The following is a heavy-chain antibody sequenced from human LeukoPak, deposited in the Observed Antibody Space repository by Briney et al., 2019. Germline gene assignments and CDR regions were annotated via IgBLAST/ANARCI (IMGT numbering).Heavy chain of an antibody. CDR2: INPNSGGT. J-gene: IGHJ4*02. Sequence: ASVKVSCKASGYTFTGYYMHWVRQAPGQGLEWMGWINPNSGGTNYAQKFQGRVTMTRDTSISTAYMELSRLGSDDTAVYYCARGGLAARPRGPFDYWGQGTLVTVSS. V-gene: IGHV1-2*02. D-gene: IGHD6-6*01. CDR3: ARGGLAARPRGPFDY. CDR1: GYTFTGYY.